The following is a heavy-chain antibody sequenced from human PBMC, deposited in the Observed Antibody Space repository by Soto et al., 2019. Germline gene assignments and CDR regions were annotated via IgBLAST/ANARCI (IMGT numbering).Heavy chain of an antibody. Sequence: GESLKISCKGSGYNFNRYWICWVRQMPVKGLEFMGVIYPVYSDTRYSPSLQGHVTISSYNSISSSYLQLISLQASDTATYYFERSLGNGNYEAFDIWGQGTMVTVSS. CDR2: IYPVYSDT. V-gene: IGHV5-51*01. CDR1: GYNFNRYW. D-gene: IGHD2-8*01. J-gene: IGHJ3*02. CDR3: ERSLGNGNYEAFDI.